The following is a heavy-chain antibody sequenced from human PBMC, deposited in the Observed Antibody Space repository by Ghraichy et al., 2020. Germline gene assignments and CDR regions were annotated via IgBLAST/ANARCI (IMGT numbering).Heavy chain of an antibody. J-gene: IGHJ4*02. CDR3: ARGDGAGTPPFDK. CDR1: GFTFSSYA. V-gene: IGHV3-23*01. Sequence: GGSLRLSCAASGFTFSSYAMNWVRQAPGKGLEWVSLFSGNGGSTYYADSVKGRFTISRDNSKNTVYLQMNSLRADDTALYYCARGDGAGTPPFDKWGRGTLVTVSS. CDR2: FSGNGGST. D-gene: IGHD3-10*01.